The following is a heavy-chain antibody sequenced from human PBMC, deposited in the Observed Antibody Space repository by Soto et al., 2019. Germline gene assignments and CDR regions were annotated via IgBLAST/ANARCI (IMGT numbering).Heavy chain of an antibody. V-gene: IGHV3-30*03. CDR3: ARDGWGSNWYFDL. CDR2: ISYDGKQT. Sequence: GGSLRLSCAAPGVTFKDYGMHWVRQAPGKGLEWVAVISYDGKQTYYADSVKGRFTISKDKSKRTLFLQMNSLRVDDTAVYYCARDGWGSNWYFDLWGRGTLVTVSS. CDR1: GVTFKDYG. J-gene: IGHJ2*01. D-gene: IGHD3-16*01.